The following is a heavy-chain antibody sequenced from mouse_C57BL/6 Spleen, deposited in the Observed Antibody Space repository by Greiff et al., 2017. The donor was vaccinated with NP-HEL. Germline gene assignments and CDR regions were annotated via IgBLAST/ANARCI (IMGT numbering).Heavy chain of an antibody. V-gene: IGHV1-69*01. J-gene: IGHJ3*01. CDR2: IDPSDGYT. Sequence: QVQLQQSGAELVMPGASVKLSCKASGYTFTSYWMHWVKQRPGQGLEWIGEIDPSDGYTNYNQKFKGKSTLTVDKSSSTAYMQLSSLTSEDAAVYYCARSGLRGFAYWGQGTLVTVSA. D-gene: IGHD3-1*01. CDR1: GYTFTSYW. CDR3: ARSGLRGFAY.